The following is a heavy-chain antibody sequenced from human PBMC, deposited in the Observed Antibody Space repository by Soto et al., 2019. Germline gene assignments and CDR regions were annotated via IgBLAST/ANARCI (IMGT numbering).Heavy chain of an antibody. CDR3: VTWADAADEDYFHH. CDR2: INQNGGQK. CDR1: GFKFTSSW. Sequence: EVQLVESGGGLVQPGGSLRLSCAASGFKFTSSWMSWDRQAPGKGLEWVAHINQNGGQKYYVDSAKGRFTISRDNAKTSLYLQMNSLRVEDTAVFYCVTWADAADEDYFHHWGQGTLVTVSS. D-gene: IGHD3-16*01. J-gene: IGHJ1*01. V-gene: IGHV3-7*01.